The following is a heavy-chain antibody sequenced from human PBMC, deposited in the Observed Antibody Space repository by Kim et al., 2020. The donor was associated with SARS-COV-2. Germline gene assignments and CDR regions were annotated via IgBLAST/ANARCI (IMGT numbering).Heavy chain of an antibody. Sequence: YINYADSVKGRFTISRDNAKNSLYLQMNSLRAEDTAVYYCARKGSYCDYWGQGTLVTVSS. D-gene: IGHD1-26*01. CDR3: ARKGSYCDY. CDR2: YI. V-gene: IGHV3-11*03. J-gene: IGHJ4*02.